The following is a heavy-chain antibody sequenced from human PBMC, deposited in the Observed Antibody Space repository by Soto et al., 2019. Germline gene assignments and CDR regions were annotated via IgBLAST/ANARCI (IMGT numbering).Heavy chain of an antibody. V-gene: IGHV1-69*02. J-gene: IGHJ6*02. D-gene: IGHD3-10*01. CDR1: GGTFSSST. CDR2: IIPILGIA. Sequence: SVKVYCKASGGTFSSSTISWVRQAPGQGLEWMGRIIPILGIANYAQKFQGRVTITADKSTSTAYMELSSLRSEDTAVYYCARGAMVRGVIDYYYYGMDVWGQGTTVTVSS. CDR3: ARGAMVRGVIDYYYYGMDV.